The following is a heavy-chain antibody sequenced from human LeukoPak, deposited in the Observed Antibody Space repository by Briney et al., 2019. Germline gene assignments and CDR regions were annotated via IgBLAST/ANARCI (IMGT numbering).Heavy chain of an antibody. Sequence: GASLRLSCAAYGFTFSSYAMSWVRQAPGEGLEWVSAISGGGGSTYYADSVKGRFTISRDNSKSTLYLQMNSLRAEDTAVYYCAKSRGVVPAAIIDSWGQGTLVTVSS. CDR2: ISGGGGST. J-gene: IGHJ4*02. CDR3: AKSRGVVPAAIIDS. D-gene: IGHD2-2*01. V-gene: IGHV3-23*01. CDR1: GFTFSSYA.